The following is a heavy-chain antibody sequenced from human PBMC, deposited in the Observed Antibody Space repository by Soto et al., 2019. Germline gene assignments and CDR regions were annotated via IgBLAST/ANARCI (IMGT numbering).Heavy chain of an antibody. CDR1: GFTFSSYA. J-gene: IGHJ5*02. D-gene: IGHD3-10*02. V-gene: IGHV3-30-3*01. CDR2: ISYDGSNK. Sequence: GGSLRLSCAASGFTFSSYAMHWVRQAPGKGLEWVAVISYDGSNKYYADSVKGRFTISRDNSKNTLYLQMNSLRAEDTAVYYFARDGTMDGGWLDPWGQGTLDTGSS. CDR3: ARDGTMDGGWLDP.